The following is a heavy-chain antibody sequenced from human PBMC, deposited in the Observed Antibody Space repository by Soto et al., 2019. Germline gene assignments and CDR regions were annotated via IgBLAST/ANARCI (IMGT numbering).Heavy chain of an antibody. V-gene: IGHV4-39*01. CDR3: ARISSGWLYYFDY. D-gene: IGHD6-19*01. CDR1: GGSISSSSYY. J-gene: IGHJ4*02. CDR2: IYYSGST. Sequence: SETLSLTCTVSGGSISSSSYYWGWIRQPPGKGLEWIGSIYYSGSTYYNPSLKSRVTISVDTSKNQFSLKLSSVTAADTAVYYCARISSGWLYYFDYWGQGTLVTVSS.